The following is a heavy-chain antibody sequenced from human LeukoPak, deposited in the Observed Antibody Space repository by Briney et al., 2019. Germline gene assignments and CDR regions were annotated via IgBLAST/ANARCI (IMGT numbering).Heavy chain of an antibody. CDR1: GYTLTELS. CDR3: ATDRTGSYFFDY. J-gene: IGHJ4*02. V-gene: IGHV1-24*01. D-gene: IGHD1-26*01. Sequence: GASVKVSCKVSGYTLTELSMHWVRQAPGKGLEWMGGFDPEDGETIYAQKFRGRVTMTEDTSTDTAYMELSSLRSEDTAVYYCATDRTGSYFFDYWGQGTLVTVSS. CDR2: FDPEDGET.